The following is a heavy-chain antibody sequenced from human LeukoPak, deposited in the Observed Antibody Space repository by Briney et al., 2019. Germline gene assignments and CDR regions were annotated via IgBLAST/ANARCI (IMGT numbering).Heavy chain of an antibody. V-gene: IGHV1-69*01. CDR1: GDTLSSDA. Sequence: SVKVSCKASGDTLSSDAVNWVRQAPGQGLEWMGGIIPIFGTANYAQKFQGRVTITADESTSTAYMELSSLRSEDTAVYYCARRSSAIHSDAFDIWGQGTMVTVSS. J-gene: IGHJ3*02. D-gene: IGHD2-2*02. CDR2: IIPIFGTA. CDR3: ARRSSAIHSDAFDI.